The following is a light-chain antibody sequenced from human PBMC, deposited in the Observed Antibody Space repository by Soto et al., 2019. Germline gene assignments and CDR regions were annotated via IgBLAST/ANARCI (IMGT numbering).Light chain of an antibody. J-gene: IGKJ1*01. Sequence: EIVLSQSPGTLSLSPGERATLSCRASQSVSSSYLAWYQQKPGQAPRLLIYGASRGATGIPDRFSGSGSGTDFTLTISRLEPEDFAVYFCQQYARSPWTLDQGTKVDIK. V-gene: IGKV3-20*01. CDR3: QQYARSPWT. CDR2: GAS. CDR1: QSVSSSY.